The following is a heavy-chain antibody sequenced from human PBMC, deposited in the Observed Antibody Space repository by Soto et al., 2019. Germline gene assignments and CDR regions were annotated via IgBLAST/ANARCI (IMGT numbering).Heavy chain of an antibody. CDR3: ARDRYSSGWTAFDP. Sequence: GGSLRLSCAASGFTFSDYYMSWIRQAPGKGLERVSYISSSSSYTNYADSVKGRFTISRDNAKNSLYLQMNSLRAEDTAVYYCARDRYSSGWTAFDPWGQGTLVTVSS. D-gene: IGHD6-19*01. CDR2: ISSSSSYT. J-gene: IGHJ5*02. V-gene: IGHV3-11*06. CDR1: GFTFSDYY.